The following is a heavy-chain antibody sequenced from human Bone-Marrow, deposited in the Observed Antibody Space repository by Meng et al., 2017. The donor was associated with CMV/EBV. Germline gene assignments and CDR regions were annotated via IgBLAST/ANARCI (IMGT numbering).Heavy chain of an antibody. Sequence: ASVKVSCKASGYTFTRYGISWMRQAPGQGPEWMGWIGTYTSDTSYEQKFQGRSTLTTDTSTTTAYMELRSLTSDDTAIYYCARDRAGCNPADYWAQGTLVTVSS. CDR2: IGTYTSDT. CDR1: GYTFTRYG. CDR3: ARDRAGCNPADY. V-gene: IGHV1-18*01. J-gene: IGHJ4*02. D-gene: IGHD4-23*01.